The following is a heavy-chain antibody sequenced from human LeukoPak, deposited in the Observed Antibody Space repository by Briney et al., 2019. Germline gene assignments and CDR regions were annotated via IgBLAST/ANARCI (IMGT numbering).Heavy chain of an antibody. J-gene: IGHJ3*02. CDR1: GGSISSSNYY. CDR3: ARDTGEMERAFDI. CDR2: IYYSGST. D-gene: IGHD7-27*01. V-gene: IGHV4-39*07. Sequence: SETLSLTCTVSGGSISSSNYYWGWIRQPPGKGLEWIGSIYYSGSTYYNPSLKSRVTISVDTSKNQFSLKLISVTAADTAVYYCARDTGEMERAFDIWGQGTMVTVSS.